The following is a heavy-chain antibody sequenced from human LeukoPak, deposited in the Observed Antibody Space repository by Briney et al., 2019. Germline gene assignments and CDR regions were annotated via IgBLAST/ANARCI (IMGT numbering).Heavy chain of an antibody. V-gene: IGHV4-59*11. CDR2: IYYSGST. Sequence: SETLSLTCTVSGGSISGHYWSWIRQPPGKGLEWIGYIYYSGSTNYNPSLKSRVTISVDTSKNQFSLKLSSVTAADTAVYYCASSKWGSYYFDYWGQGTLVTVSS. D-gene: IGHD7-27*01. J-gene: IGHJ4*02. CDR1: GGSISGHY. CDR3: ASSKWGSYYFDY.